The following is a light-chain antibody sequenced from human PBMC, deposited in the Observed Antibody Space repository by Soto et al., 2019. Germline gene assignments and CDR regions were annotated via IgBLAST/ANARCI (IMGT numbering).Light chain of an antibody. CDR3: QQYRSWPRT. V-gene: IGKV3-15*01. J-gene: IGKJ1*01. Sequence: EIVLTQSPATLSVSPGGRATLSCRASQDVMYDLAWYQQKLGQAPRLLVYGASTRATDAPPRFRGSGSGTEFSLTISSLQSEDFATYYCQQYRSWPRTFGQGSRVEIK. CDR1: QDVMYD. CDR2: GAS.